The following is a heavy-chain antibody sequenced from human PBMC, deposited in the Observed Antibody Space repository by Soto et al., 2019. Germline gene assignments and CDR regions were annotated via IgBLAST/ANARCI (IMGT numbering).Heavy chain of an antibody. J-gene: IGHJ3*02. D-gene: IGHD1-1*01. CDR2: ISYDGSNK. V-gene: IGHV3-30*18. CDR3: ANIPYSWNGADAFDI. Sequence: QVQLVESGGGVVQPGRSLRLSCAASGFTLSSYGMHWVRQAPGKGLEWVAVISYDGSNKYYADSVKDRFTISRDNSKNTLYLQMHSLRAEDTAVYYCANIPYSWNGADAFDIWGQGTLVTVAA. CDR1: GFTLSSYG.